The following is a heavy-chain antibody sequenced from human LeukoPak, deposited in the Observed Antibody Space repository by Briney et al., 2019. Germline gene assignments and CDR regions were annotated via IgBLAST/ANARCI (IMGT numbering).Heavy chain of an antibody. D-gene: IGHD1-26*01. J-gene: IGHJ4*02. Sequence: SETLSLTCAVYGGSFSGYYWSWIRQPPGKGLEWIGYIYHSGSTYYNPSLKSRVTISVDRSKNQFSLKLSSVTAADTAVYYCARAPTTGGPFDYWGQGTLVTVSS. V-gene: IGHV4-34*01. CDR3: ARAPTTGGPFDY. CDR1: GGSFSGYY. CDR2: IYHSGST.